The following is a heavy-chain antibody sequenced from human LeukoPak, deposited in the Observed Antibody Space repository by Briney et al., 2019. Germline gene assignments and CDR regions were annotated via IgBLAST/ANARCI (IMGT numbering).Heavy chain of an antibody. J-gene: IGHJ4*02. D-gene: IGHD2-15*01. CDR3: AKNVVVKRYIDY. CDR1: GFTFSNHA. CDR2: ISGSGRTT. Sequence: AGGSLRLSCAASGFTFSNHAMSWVRQTPGKGLQWVSVISGSGRTTEYADSVKGRFTISRDNSKNTLSLQMNSVRVEDTAIYYCAKNVVVKRYIDYWGQGTLVTVSS. V-gene: IGHV3-23*01.